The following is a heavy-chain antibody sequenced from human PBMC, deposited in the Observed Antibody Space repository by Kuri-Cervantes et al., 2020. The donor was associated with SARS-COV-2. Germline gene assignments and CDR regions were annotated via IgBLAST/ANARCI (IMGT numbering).Heavy chain of an antibody. V-gene: IGHV3-15*07. CDR3: TRETYSSSYWFDP. Sequence: GGSLRLSCVVSGVTYRFFAMHWVRQAPGKGLEWVGRIKSKTDGGTTDYAAPVKGRFTISRDDSKNTLYLQMNSLKTEDTAVYYCTRETYSSSYWFDPWGQGTLVTVSS. J-gene: IGHJ5*02. D-gene: IGHD6-6*01. CDR2: IKSKTDGGTT. CDR1: GVTYRFFA.